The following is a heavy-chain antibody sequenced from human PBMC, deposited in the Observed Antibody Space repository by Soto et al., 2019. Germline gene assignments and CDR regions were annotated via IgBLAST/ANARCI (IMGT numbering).Heavy chain of an antibody. CDR2: IIPIFGTA. D-gene: IGHD5-18*01. V-gene: IGHV1-69*01. CDR1: GGTFSSYA. CDR3: AKGGYSYGSYYYYGMDV. J-gene: IGHJ6*02. Sequence: QVQLVQSGAEVKKPGSSVKVSCKASGGTFSSYAISWVRQAPGQGLEWMGGIIPIFGTANYAQKFQGRVTITADESTSTAYIELSSLRSEDTAVYYCAKGGYSYGSYYYYGMDVWGQGTTVTVSS.